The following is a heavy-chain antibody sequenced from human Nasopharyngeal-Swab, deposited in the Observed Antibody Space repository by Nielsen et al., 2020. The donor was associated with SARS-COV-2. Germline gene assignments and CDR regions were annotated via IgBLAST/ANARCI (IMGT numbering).Heavy chain of an antibody. D-gene: IGHD1-26*01. CDR3: AKDRNSAYYYYYMDV. CDR2: VGGRDST. J-gene: IGHJ6*03. Sequence: VREAPGKGLEWVSSVGGRDSTYYADSVKGRFTISRDISKNTLYLQMNGLRAEDTAVYYCAKDRNSAYYYYYMDVWGKGTTVTVSS. V-gene: IGHV3-23*01.